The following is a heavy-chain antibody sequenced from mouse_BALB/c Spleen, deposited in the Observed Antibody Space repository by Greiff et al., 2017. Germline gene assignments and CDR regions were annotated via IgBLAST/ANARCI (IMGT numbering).Heavy chain of an antibody. CDR3: ARGGDYEGMDY. J-gene: IGHJ4*01. D-gene: IGHD2-4*01. CDR2: ISSGGSYT. CDR1: GFTFSSYG. Sequence: EVKLEESGGDLVKPGGSLKLSCAASGFTFSSYGMSWVRQTPDKRLEWVATISSGGSYTYYPDSVKGRFTISRDNAKNTLYLQMSSLKSEDTAMYYCARGGDYEGMDYWGQGTSVTVSS. V-gene: IGHV5-6*02.